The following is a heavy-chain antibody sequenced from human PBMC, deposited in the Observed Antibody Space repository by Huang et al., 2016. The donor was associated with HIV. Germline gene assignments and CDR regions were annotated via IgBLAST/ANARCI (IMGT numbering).Heavy chain of an antibody. CDR3: ARTAYSYGFRQGYNWFDP. J-gene: IGHJ5*02. Sequence: QVLLVQSGAEVRKPGSSVKVSCTAFGGTFSSYAISWGRQAPGQGLEGMGGIIPIVGTANYTQKFQGRVTITVDESTNTGYMELTSLTSEDTAVYYGARTAYSYGFRQGYNWFDPWGQGTPVTVSS. CDR1: GGTFSSYA. CDR2: IIPIVGTA. D-gene: IGHD5-18*01. V-gene: IGHV1-69*13.